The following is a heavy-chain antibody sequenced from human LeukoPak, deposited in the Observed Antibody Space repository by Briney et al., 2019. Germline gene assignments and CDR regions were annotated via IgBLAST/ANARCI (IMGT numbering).Heavy chain of an antibody. Sequence: PGGSLRLSCAASGFTFSSYSMNWVRQAPGKGLEWVSSISSGNSYIYYADSVKGRFTISRDNAKNSLSLQMSSLGVEDTALYYRARDQDGMGTTMDLWGQGTQVTVSS. CDR3: ARDQDGMGTTMDL. V-gene: IGHV3-21*01. CDR2: ISSGNSYI. D-gene: IGHD1-7*01. CDR1: GFTFSSYS. J-gene: IGHJ4*02.